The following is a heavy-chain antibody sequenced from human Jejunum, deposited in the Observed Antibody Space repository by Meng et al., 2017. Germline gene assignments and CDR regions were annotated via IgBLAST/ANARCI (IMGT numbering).Heavy chain of an antibody. CDR3: AHRLAYSSNYNVGWFDP. D-gene: IGHD6-13*01. J-gene: IGHJ5*02. CDR2: IYWDDDK. CDR1: GFSLSTSGVG. V-gene: IGHV2-5*02. Sequence: SGPTLVKPTQTLTLTCTFSGFSLSTSGVGVGWIRQPPGKALECLALIYWDDDKRYNPSLKNRLTITKDTSKNQVVLTMTNMDLVDTATYYCAHRLAYSSNYNVGWFDPWGQGTLVTGYS.